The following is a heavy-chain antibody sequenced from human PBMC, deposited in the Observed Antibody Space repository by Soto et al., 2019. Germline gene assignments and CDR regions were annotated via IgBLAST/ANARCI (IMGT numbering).Heavy chain of an antibody. Sequence: VKVSCKASGGTFSSYAISWVRQAPGQGLEWMGGIIPIFGTANYAQKFQGRVTITADESTSTAYMELSSLRSEDTAVYYCVGTAQLERRHREETLFVGGYYYYGMDVWGQGTTVTVSS. D-gene: IGHD1-1*01. CDR3: VGTAQLERRHREETLFVGGYYYYGMDV. CDR1: GGTFSSYA. J-gene: IGHJ6*02. CDR2: IIPIFGTA. V-gene: IGHV1-69*01.